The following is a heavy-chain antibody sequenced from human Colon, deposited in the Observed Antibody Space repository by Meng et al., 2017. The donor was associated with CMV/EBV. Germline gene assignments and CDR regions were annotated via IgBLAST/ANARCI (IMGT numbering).Heavy chain of an antibody. CDR3: TRLGGSKPFDY. CDR2: IKQDGSET. CDR1: GFTFNNYV. D-gene: IGHD3-16*01. Sequence: GESLKISCAASGFTFNNYVMSWVRQAPGMGLEWVVNIKQDGSETHYVDSVKGRFTVSRDNAKNLVYLQMNNLKAEDTAVYYCTRLGGSKPFDYWGQGTMVTVSS. V-gene: IGHV3-7*01. J-gene: IGHJ4*02.